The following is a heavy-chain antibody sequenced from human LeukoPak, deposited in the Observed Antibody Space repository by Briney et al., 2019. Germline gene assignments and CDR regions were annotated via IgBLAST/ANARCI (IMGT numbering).Heavy chain of an antibody. CDR2: ISYSGST. Sequence: PPETLSLTCAVSGVSISSGDYYWTWIRQPPGKGLEWIGYISYSGSTYYNPSLKSGITISLDTSKNQFSLKVTSVTAADTAVYYCARDENSYYMDVWGTGTTVTVSS. CDR1: GVSISSGDYY. CDR3: ARDENSYYMDV. V-gene: IGHV4-30-4*08. J-gene: IGHJ6*03.